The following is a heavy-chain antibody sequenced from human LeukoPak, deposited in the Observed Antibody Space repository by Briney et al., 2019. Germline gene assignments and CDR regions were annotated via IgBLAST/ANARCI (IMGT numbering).Heavy chain of an antibody. Sequence: GGSLRLSCAASGFSFSGYAMNWVRQAPGKGLEWVSAISGSGGSTYYADSVKGRFTISRDNSKNTLYLQMNTLRAEDTAIYYCAKGGVYSSGWDYFDYWGQGTLVTVSS. CDR3: AKGGVYSSGWDYFDY. CDR1: GFSFSGYA. CDR2: ISGSGGST. D-gene: IGHD6-19*01. V-gene: IGHV3-23*01. J-gene: IGHJ4*02.